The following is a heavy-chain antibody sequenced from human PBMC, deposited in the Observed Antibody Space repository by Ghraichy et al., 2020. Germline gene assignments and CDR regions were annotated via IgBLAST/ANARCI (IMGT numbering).Heavy chain of an antibody. J-gene: IGHJ5*02. CDR1: GGSISSGDYY. D-gene: IGHD5-24*01. CDR2: MYYSGST. V-gene: IGHV4-30-4*08. Sequence: SETLSLTCTVSGGSISSGDYYWSWIRQPPGKGLECIGYMYYSGSTYYNPSLKSRVTISINTSKSQFSLSLSSVTAADTAVYYCARAPRGGWLYNWFDPWGQGTVVTVSS. CDR3: ARAPRGGWLYNWFDP.